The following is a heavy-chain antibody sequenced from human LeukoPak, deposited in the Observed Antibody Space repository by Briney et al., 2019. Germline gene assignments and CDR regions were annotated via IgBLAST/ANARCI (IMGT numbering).Heavy chain of an antibody. J-gene: IGHJ6*03. D-gene: IGHD6-6*01. CDR2: IIPIFGTS. V-gene: IGHV1-69*13. CDR3: ATHSSSSPGDYYYYYMDV. CDR1: GGTFSSYA. Sequence: PGASVKVSCKASGGTFSSYAISWVRQAPGQGLEWMGGIIPIFGTSNYAQKFQGRVTITADEATSTAYMELSSLRSEDTAMYYCATHSSSSPGDYYYYYMDVWGKGTTVTVSS.